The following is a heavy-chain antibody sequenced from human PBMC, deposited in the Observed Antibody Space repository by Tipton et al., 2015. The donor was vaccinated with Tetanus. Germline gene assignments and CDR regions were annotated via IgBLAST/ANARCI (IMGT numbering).Heavy chain of an antibody. J-gene: IGHJ4*02. D-gene: IGHD6-19*01. CDR2: IKSKSDGGTT. CDR3: TTSGIVGSGSRVDY. CDR1: GFTFKNAW. Sequence: SLRLSCAASGFTFKNAWMTWVRQAPGKGLEWVGRIKSKSDGGTTDYAAPVKGRFSISRDDSKNTLYLQMNSLKMEDTAVYYCTTSGIVGSGSRVDYWGQGTLVTVSS. V-gene: IGHV3-15*05.